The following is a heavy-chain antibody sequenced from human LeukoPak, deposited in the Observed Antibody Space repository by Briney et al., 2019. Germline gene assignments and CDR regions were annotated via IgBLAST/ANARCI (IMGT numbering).Heavy chain of an antibody. CDR2: IYHSGST. Sequence: SGTLSLTCAVSGGSISSSNWWSWVRQPPGKGLEWIGEIYHSGSTNYNPSLKSRVTISVDKSKNQFSLKLSSVTAADTAVYYYARVSPGGSGSYSLDYWGQGTLVTVSS. V-gene: IGHV4-4*02. D-gene: IGHD3-10*01. J-gene: IGHJ4*02. CDR3: ARVSPGGSGSYSLDY. CDR1: GGSISSSNW.